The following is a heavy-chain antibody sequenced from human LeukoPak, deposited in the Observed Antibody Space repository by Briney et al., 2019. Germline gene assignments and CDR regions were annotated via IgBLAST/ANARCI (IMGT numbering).Heavy chain of an antibody. CDR3: ARRDISSGWSFDY. J-gene: IGHJ4*02. V-gene: IGHV4-4*07. D-gene: IGHD6-19*01. CDR1: GGSISNYH. CDR2: IHTSGST. Sequence: SETLSLTCTVSGGSISNYHWSWLRQPAGKGLEWIGQIHTSGSTNYNPPLKSRVSMSIDTTEDQVSLTIRSVTAADTAFYYCARRDISSGWSFDYWGQGTLVTVSS.